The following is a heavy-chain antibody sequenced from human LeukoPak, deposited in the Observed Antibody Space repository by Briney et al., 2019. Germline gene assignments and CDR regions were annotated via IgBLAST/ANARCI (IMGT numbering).Heavy chain of an antibody. CDR1: GYTFTSYG. CDR3: ARDQDSSGYYPGPTDY. J-gene: IGHJ4*02. CDR2: ISAYNGNT. Sequence: ASVKVSCKASGYTFTSYGISWVRQAPGQGLEWMGWISAYNGNTNYAQKLQGRVTMTTDTSTSTAYMELRSLRSDDTAVYYCARDQDSSGYYPGPTDYWGQGTLVTVPS. V-gene: IGHV1-18*01. D-gene: IGHD3-22*01.